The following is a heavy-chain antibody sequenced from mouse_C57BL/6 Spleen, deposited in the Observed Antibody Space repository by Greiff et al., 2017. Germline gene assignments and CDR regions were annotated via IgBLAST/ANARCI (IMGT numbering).Heavy chain of an antibody. V-gene: IGHV14-4*01. Sequence: EVQLQQSGAELVRPGASVKLSCTASGFNIKDDYMHWVKQRPEQGLEWIGWIDPENGDTEYASKFQGKATITADTSSNTAYLQLSSLTSEDTAVYYSTVAYYSNDYWGQGTTLTVSS. CDR2: IDPENGDT. CDR3: TVAYYSNDY. J-gene: IGHJ2*01. D-gene: IGHD2-5*01. CDR1: GFNIKDDY.